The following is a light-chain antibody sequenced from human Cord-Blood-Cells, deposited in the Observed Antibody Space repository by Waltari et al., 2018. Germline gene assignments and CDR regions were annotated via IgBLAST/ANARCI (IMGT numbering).Light chain of an antibody. Sequence: QSALTQPASVSGSPGQSITISCTGTSSDVGGYNYVSWYQQHPGKAPKLMSYDVSKRPSGVSKRFSGSKSGNTASLTISGLQAEDEADYYCSSYTSSSTFVFGGGTKLTVL. J-gene: IGLJ3*02. CDR3: SSYTSSSTFV. CDR1: SSDVGGYNY. CDR2: DVS. V-gene: IGLV2-14*01.